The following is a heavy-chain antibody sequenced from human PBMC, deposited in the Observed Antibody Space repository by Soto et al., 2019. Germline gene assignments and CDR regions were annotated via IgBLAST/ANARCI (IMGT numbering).Heavy chain of an antibody. CDR3: ARGNYYGSGSYYSDYYYYMDV. D-gene: IGHD3-10*01. V-gene: IGHV1-2*04. Sequence: ASVKVSCKASGYTFTGYYMHWVRQAHGQGLERMGWINPNSGGTNYAQKFQGWVTMTRDTSISTAYMELSRLRSDDTAVYYCARGNYYGSGSYYSDYYYYMDVWGKGTTVTVSS. CDR2: INPNSGGT. CDR1: GYTFTGYY. J-gene: IGHJ6*03.